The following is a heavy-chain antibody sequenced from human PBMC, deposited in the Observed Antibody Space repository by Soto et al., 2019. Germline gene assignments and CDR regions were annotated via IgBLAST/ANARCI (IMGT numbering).Heavy chain of an antibody. D-gene: IGHD4-4*01. CDR1: CGSISSGGYS. CDR3: ARGMTTVTTLDY. CDR2: IYHSGST. Sequence: QLQLPESGSGLVKPSQTLSLTCAVSCGSISSGGYSLSWIRQPPGKGLEWIGYIYHSGSTYYNPSLKSRVTISVDRSNLQFSLKLSSVTAADTAVYYCARGMTTVTTLDYWGQGTLVTVSS. V-gene: IGHV4-30-2*01. J-gene: IGHJ4*02.